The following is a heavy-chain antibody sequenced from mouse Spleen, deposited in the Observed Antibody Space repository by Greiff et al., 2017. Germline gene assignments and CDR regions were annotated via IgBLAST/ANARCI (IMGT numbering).Heavy chain of an antibody. J-gene: IGHJ2*01. CDR2: ISPGNSDT. V-gene: IGHV1-5*01. Sequence: VQLQQSGTVLARPGASVKMSCKASGYTFTSYWMHWVKQRPGQGLEWIGAISPGNSDTSYNQKFKGKAKLTAVTSTSTAYMELSSLTNEDSAVYYCTREGVRGGYFDYWGQGTTLTVSS. CDR3: TREGVRGGYFDY. CDR1: GYTFTSYW. D-gene: IGHD2-14*01.